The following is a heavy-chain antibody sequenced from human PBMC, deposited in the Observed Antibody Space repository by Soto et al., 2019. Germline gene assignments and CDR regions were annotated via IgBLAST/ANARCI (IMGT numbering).Heavy chain of an antibody. Sequence: EVQLVESGGGLVKPGGSLRLSCAASGFTFTDAWMNWVRQAPGKGLEWVGRIKSKTAGGPIDYTTPVEGRVTISRDDSENTLYLQMNSLKTDDTAVYYCATDGGRWGQGTLVTVSS. V-gene: IGHV3-15*07. J-gene: IGHJ4*02. CDR1: GFTFTDAW. CDR3: ATDGGR. CDR2: IKSKTAGGPI.